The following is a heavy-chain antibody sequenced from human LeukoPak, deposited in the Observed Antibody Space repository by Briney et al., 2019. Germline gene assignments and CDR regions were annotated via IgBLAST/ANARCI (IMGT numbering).Heavy chain of an antibody. V-gene: IGHV1-2*02. Sequence: ASVTVSCKASGYTFTGYYMHWVRQAPGQGLEWMGWINPNSGGTNYAQKFQGRVTMTRDTSISTAYMELSRLRSDDTAVYYCARVFRLLWFGELAPGSSPNWFDPWGQGTLVTVSS. CDR2: INPNSGGT. CDR1: GYTFTGYY. D-gene: IGHD3-10*01. CDR3: ARVFRLLWFGELAPGSSPNWFDP. J-gene: IGHJ5*02.